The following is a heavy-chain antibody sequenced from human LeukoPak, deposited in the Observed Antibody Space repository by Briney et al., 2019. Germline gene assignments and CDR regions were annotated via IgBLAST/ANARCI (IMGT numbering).Heavy chain of an antibody. J-gene: IGHJ6*03. V-gene: IGHV3-21*01. D-gene: IGHD4/OR15-4a*01. Sequence: GGSLRLSCAASGFTFSSYSMNWVRQAPGKGLEWVSSISSSSSYIYYADSVKSRFTISRDNAKNSLYLQMNSLRAEDTAVYYCARERGDSMALYYYYMDVWGKGTTVTVSS. CDR1: GFTFSSYS. CDR3: ARERGDSMALYYYYMDV. CDR2: ISSSSSYI.